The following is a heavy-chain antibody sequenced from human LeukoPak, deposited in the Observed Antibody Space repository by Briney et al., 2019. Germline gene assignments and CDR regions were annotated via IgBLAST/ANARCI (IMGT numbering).Heavy chain of an antibody. J-gene: IGHJ5*02. V-gene: IGHV1-69*05. CDR1: GGTFSSYA. D-gene: IGHD2-2*01. CDR2: IIPIFGTP. CDR3: ARVSSIMGGGYNFFDP. Sequence: ASVKVSCKASGGTFSSYAVSWVRQAPGQGLEWMGGIIPIFGTPNYAQKFQGTVTITTDESTSTAYMELSSLRSDDTALYYCARVSSIMGGGYNFFDPWGQGTLVTVSS.